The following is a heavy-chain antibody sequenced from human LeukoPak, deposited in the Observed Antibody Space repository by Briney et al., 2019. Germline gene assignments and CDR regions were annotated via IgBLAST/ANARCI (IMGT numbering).Heavy chain of an antibody. CDR3: AREGKITMVRGVIIPYFDY. CDR1: GYTFTSYG. Sequence: GASVKVSCKASGYTFTSYGISWVRQAPGQGLEWMGWISAYNGNTNYAQKLQGRVTMTTDTSTSTAYMELRSLRSDDTAVYYCAREGKITMVRGVIIPYFDYWGQGTLVTVSS. J-gene: IGHJ4*02. CDR2: ISAYNGNT. D-gene: IGHD3-10*01. V-gene: IGHV1-18*01.